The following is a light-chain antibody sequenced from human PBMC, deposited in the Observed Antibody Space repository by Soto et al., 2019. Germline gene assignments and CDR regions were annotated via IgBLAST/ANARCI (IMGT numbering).Light chain of an antibody. Sequence: DIPITHSPSSLSPSVRARVTITCPSIQGISNYLAWYQQNRGKAPNLLIYAAATLESGGPSRFSATVSGTEFSLTITSLQPEDFATYYCQQLFDSPSTFGQGTRLEIK. CDR2: AAA. CDR1: QGISNY. CDR3: QQLFDSPST. J-gene: IGKJ5*01. V-gene: IGKV1-9*01.